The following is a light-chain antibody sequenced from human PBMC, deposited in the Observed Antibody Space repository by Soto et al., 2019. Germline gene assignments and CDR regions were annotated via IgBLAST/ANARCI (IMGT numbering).Light chain of an antibody. CDR3: QQYGSSQP. V-gene: IGKV3-20*01. CDR2: GAS. J-gene: IGKJ1*01. Sequence: EIVLTQSPGTLSLSPGERATLSCRASQSVSSSYLTWYQQKPGQAPRLLIYGASSRATGIPDRFNGSGSGTDFTLTISRLEPEDFAVYYCQQYGSSQPFGPGTTGDIK. CDR1: QSVSSSY.